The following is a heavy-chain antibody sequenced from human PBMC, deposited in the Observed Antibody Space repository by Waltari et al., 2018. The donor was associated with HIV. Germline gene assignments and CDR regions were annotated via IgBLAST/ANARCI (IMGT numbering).Heavy chain of an antibody. J-gene: IGHJ6*02. V-gene: IGHV4-61*02. Sequence: QVQLQESGPGLVKPSQTLSLTCTVSGGSISSGSYYWSWIRQPAGKGLEWIGRIYTSGSTNYNPSLKSRVTISVDTSKNQFSLKLSSVTAADTAVYYCARGSIAARPGYYYYGMDVWGQGTTVTVSS. D-gene: IGHD6-6*01. CDR1: GGSISSGSYY. CDR2: IYTSGST. CDR3: ARGSIAARPGYYYYGMDV.